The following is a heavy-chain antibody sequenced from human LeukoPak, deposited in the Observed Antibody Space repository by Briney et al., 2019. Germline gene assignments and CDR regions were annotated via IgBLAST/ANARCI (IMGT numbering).Heavy chain of an antibody. CDR1: GVTFSSFA. V-gene: IGHV3-23*01. Sequence: GGSLRLSCAASGVTFSSFAMSWVRQAPGKGLEWLSPISDSGGSTYYADSVRGRFTISRDNSKDTLYVQMNSLRAEDAAVYYCAKSHSVVRRGYFDYWGQGALVTVSS. CDR2: ISDSGGST. J-gene: IGHJ4*02. CDR3: AKSHSVVRRGYFDY. D-gene: IGHD2-2*01.